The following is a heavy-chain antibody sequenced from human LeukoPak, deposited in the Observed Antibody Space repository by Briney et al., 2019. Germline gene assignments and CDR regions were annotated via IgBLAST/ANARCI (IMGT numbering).Heavy chain of an antibody. CDR2: IETKRDGETT. CDR3: RRDAHTSID. Sequence: GGSLRLSCSGSGFIFNDAWMSWARQTPGKGLEWVGRIETKRDGETTLYGAPVKGRFTISRDDSKNRMYLQMTSLRPGDTGIYYCRRDAHTSIDWGQGTLVTVSS. CDR1: GFIFNDAW. D-gene: IGHD2-2*01. J-gene: IGHJ4*02. V-gene: IGHV3-15*04.